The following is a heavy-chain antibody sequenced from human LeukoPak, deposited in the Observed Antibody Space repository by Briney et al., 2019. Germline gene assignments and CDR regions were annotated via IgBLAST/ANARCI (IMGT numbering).Heavy chain of an antibody. D-gene: IGHD3-10*01. J-gene: IGHJ4*02. V-gene: IGHV4-59*12. Sequence: PSETLSLTCTVSGVSISSYYWSWIRQPPGKGLEWIGYIYYSGSTKYSPSLKSRVTISADTSKNQFSLKLSSVTAADTAVYYCARRRITMVRGVITNFDYWGQGTLVTVSS. CDR2: IYYSGST. CDR3: ARRRITMVRGVITNFDY. CDR1: GVSISSYY.